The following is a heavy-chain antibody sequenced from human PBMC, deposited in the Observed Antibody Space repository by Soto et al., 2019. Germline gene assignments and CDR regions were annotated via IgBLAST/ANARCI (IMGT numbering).Heavy chain of an antibody. Sequence: GGSLRLSCAASGFTFTNSAMNWVRQAPGKGLEWVSGISESGDSTWSADSVKGRFIISRDNSKNIVYLQMSSLRAEDTALYYCAKEAPEYHDDSAYWGVGLLYYFNYWGLGTLVTVSS. CDR1: GFTFTNSA. CDR2: ISESGDST. D-gene: IGHD3-22*01. J-gene: IGHJ4*02. V-gene: IGHV3-23*01. CDR3: AKEAPEYHDDSAYWGVGLLYYFNY.